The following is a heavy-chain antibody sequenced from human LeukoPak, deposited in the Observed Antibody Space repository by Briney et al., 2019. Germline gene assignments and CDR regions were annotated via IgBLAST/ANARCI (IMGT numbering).Heavy chain of an antibody. CDR2: IYYSGST. CDR3: ASIDTAMAKSDY. Sequence: SETLSLTCTVSGGSISSSSYYWGWIRQPPGKGLEWIGSIYYSGSTYYNPSLKSRVTISVDTSKNQFSLKLSSVTAADTAVYYCASIDTAMAKSDYWGQGTLVTVSS. V-gene: IGHV4-39*07. CDR1: GGSISSSSYY. D-gene: IGHD5-18*01. J-gene: IGHJ4*02.